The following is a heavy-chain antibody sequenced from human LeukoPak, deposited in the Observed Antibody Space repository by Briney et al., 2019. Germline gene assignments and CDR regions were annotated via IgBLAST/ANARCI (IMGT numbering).Heavy chain of an antibody. V-gene: IGHV3-23*01. J-gene: IGHJ4*02. CDR3: ARVGYSSSWSHIDY. CDR1: GFTFNSYA. D-gene: IGHD6-13*01. Sequence: GGSLRLSCAASGFTFNSYAMNWVRQTPGKGLEWVSAISGSGGGTYYADSVKGRLTISRDNSKNTLFLQMNSLRAEDTAVYYCARVGYSSSWSHIDYWGQGTLVTVSS. CDR2: ISGSGGGT.